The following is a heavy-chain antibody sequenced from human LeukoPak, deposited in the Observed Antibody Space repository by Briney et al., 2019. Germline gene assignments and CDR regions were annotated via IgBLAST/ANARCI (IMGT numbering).Heavy chain of an antibody. J-gene: IGHJ4*02. V-gene: IGHV5-51*01. Sequence: GESLKISCKGSGYSFTTYWIGWVRQMPGKGLEWMGVIYPDDSDTRYSPSFQGQVTISADKSISTAYLQMNSLRDEDTAVYYCARGSRDGPLYYFDYWGQGTLVTVSS. CDR1: GYSFTTYW. CDR3: ARGSRDGPLYYFDY. D-gene: IGHD5-24*01. CDR2: IYPDDSDT.